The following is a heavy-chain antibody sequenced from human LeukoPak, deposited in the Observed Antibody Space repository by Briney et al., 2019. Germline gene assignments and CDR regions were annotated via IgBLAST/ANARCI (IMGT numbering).Heavy chain of an antibody. J-gene: IGHJ4*02. D-gene: IGHD1-7*01. CDR3: ARGGNWNYGSSGFDY. CDR2: IYYSGST. V-gene: IGHV4-31*03. CDR1: GGSISSGGYY. Sequence: SSETLSLTCTVSGGSISSGGYYWSWIRQHPGKGLEWIGYIYYSGSTYYNPSLKSRVTISVDTSKNQFSLKLSSVTAADTAVYYCARGGNWNYGSSGFDYWGQGTLVTVSS.